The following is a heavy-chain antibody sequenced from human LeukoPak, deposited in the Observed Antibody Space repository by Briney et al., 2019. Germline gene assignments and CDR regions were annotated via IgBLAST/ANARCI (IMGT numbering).Heavy chain of an antibody. CDR1: GGSINSYY. Sequence: SETLSLTCTVSGGSINSYYWSWVRQPPGKGLEWIGYIYYSGSAKYNPSLKSRVTISVDTSKNQFSLKLSSVTAADTAVYYCARHRTGVPFDYWGQGTLVTVSS. CDR2: IYYSGSA. V-gene: IGHV4-59*08. D-gene: IGHD1-14*01. J-gene: IGHJ4*02. CDR3: ARHRTGVPFDY.